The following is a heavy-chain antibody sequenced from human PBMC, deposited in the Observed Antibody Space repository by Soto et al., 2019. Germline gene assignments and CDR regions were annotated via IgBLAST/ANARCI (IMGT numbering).Heavy chain of an antibody. V-gene: IGHV3-23*01. CDR3: AKGLAAAGFLFDY. D-gene: IGHD6-13*01. Sequence: GGSLRLSCAASGFTFSSYAMSWVRQAPGKGLEWVSAISGSGCSTYYADSVKGRFTISRDISQNTLYLQMNSLRAEASVVYYCAKGLAAAGFLFDYWGQGTLVTVSS. CDR1: GFTFSSYA. CDR2: ISGSGCST. J-gene: IGHJ4*02.